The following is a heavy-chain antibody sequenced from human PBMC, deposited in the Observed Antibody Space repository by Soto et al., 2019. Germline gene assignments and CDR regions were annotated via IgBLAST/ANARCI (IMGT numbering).Heavy chain of an antibody. CDR3: AKEDRGEGYYYYYGMDV. J-gene: IGHJ6*02. V-gene: IGHV3-30*18. CDR2: ISYDGSNK. D-gene: IGHD3-10*01. CDR1: GFTFSSYG. Sequence: QPGGSLRLSCAASGFTFSSYGMHWVRQAPGKGLEWVAVISYDGSNKYYADSVKGRFTISRDNSKNTLYLQMNSLRAEDTAVYYCAKEDRGEGYYYYYGMDVWGQGTTVTVSS.